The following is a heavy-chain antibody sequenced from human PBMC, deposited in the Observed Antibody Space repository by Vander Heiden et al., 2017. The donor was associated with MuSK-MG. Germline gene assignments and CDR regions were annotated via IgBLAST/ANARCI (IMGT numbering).Heavy chain of an antibody. Sequence: EVQLVESGGGLVQPGRSLRLSCAASGFTFDDYAMHWVRQAPGKGLEWVSGISWNSGSIGYADSGKGRFTISRDNAKNSLYLQMNSLRAEDTALYYCAKDIAFSSSSAAFDIWGQGTMVTVSS. CDR3: AKDIAFSSSSAAFDI. D-gene: IGHD6-13*01. CDR2: ISWNSGSI. CDR1: GFTFDDYA. V-gene: IGHV3-9*01. J-gene: IGHJ3*02.